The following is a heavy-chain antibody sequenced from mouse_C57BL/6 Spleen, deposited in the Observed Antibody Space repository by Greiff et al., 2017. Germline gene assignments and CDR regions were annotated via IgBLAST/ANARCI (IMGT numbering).Heavy chain of an antibody. V-gene: IGHV1-5*01. CDR3: TFYYGYLYYFDY. CDR2: IYPGNSDT. D-gene: IGHD2-3*01. Sequence: EVQLQQSGTVLARPGASVKMSCKTSGYTFTSYWMHWVKQRPGQGLEWIGAIYPGNSDTSYNQKFKGKAKLTAVTSASTSYMELSSLTNEDSAVYYCTFYYGYLYYFDYWGQGTTLTVSS. CDR1: GYTFTSYW. J-gene: IGHJ2*01.